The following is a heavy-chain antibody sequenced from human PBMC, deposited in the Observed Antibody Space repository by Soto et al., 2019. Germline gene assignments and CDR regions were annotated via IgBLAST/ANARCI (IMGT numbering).Heavy chain of an antibody. CDR1: GVTFSGYW. D-gene: IGHD6-19*01. V-gene: IGHV3-74*01. Sequence: GGSLRLSCAASGVTFSGYWVDWVRQPPGKGLVWVSRIKGDGSTTIYADSVKGRFTISRDNAKNTVYLQMNSLGAEDTAVYYCTREYSSGFDSWGQGTLVTVSS. CDR2: IKGDGSTT. CDR3: TREYSSGFDS. J-gene: IGHJ4*02.